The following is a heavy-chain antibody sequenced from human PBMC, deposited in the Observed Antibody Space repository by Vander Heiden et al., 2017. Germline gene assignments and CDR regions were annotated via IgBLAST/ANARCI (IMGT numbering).Heavy chain of an antibody. CDR1: GLTFSSYT. CDR3: ARGGISAAVDAFDI. D-gene: IGHD6-13*01. CDR2: ITTGSSYI. Sequence: EVQLVESGGGLVKPGRSLRLSCAASGLTFSSYTMNWVRQAPGKGLEWVSSITTGSSYIYYADSVKGRFTISRDNAKNSLYLQMNSLRAEDTAVYYCARGGISAAVDAFDIWGQGTMVTVSS. J-gene: IGHJ3*02. V-gene: IGHV3-21*01.